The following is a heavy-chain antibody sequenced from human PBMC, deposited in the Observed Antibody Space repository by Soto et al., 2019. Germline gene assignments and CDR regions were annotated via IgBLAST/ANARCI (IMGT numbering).Heavy chain of an antibody. CDR3: TRVEGPARFLESPFGY. Sequence: GGSLRLSCTASGFTFGDYAMSWFRQAPGKGLEWVGFIRSKAYGGTTEYAASVKGRFTISRDDSKSIAYLQMNSLKTEDTAVYYCTRVEGPARFLESPFGYWGQGTLVTVSS. CDR2: IRSKAYGGTT. V-gene: IGHV3-49*03. J-gene: IGHJ4*02. CDR1: GFTFGDYA. D-gene: IGHD3-3*01.